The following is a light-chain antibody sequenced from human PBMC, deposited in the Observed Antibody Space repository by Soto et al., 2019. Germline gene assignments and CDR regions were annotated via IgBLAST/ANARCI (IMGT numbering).Light chain of an antibody. CDR1: QSVSSN. V-gene: IGKV3-15*01. Sequence: EIVLTQSPATLSVSPGERVTLSCRASQSVSSNLAWYQQKPGQAPRLLISDASTRATGIPVRFSGSGSGTEFTLTISSLQSEDFALYYCQQYSNWPPATFGGGTKVEI. CDR3: QQYSNWPPAT. J-gene: IGKJ4*01. CDR2: DAS.